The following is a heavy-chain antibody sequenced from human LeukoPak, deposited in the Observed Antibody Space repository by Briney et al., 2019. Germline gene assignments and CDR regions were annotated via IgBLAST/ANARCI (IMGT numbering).Heavy chain of an antibody. J-gene: IGHJ4*02. CDR1: GGSISSYY. D-gene: IGHD1-26*01. CDR3: ARENSGSYREFDY. CDR2: IYTSGST. Sequence: SETLSLTCTVSGGSISSYYWSWIRQPPGKGLEWIGYIYTSGSTNYNPSLKSRVTISVDTSKNQFSLKLSSVTAADTAVFYCARENSGSYREFDYWGQGTLVSVSS. V-gene: IGHV4-4*09.